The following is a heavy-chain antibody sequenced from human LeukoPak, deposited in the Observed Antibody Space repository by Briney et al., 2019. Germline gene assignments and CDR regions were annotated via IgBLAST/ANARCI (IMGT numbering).Heavy chain of an antibody. D-gene: IGHD3-3*01. CDR2: IYPGDSNT. V-gene: IGHV5-51*01. CDR3: ATTDLDGLRFPPS. CDR1: GYSFTTYW. Sequence: GESLQISCRTSGYSFTTYWIGWVRQMPGKGLDWMGIIYPGDSNTRYSPSFQGQVTISADKSISTAYLQWSSLKASDTAMYYCATTDLDGLRFPPSWGQGTLVTVSS. J-gene: IGHJ5*02.